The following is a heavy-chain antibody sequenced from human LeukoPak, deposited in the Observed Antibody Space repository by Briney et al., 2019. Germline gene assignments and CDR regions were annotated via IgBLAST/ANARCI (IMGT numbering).Heavy chain of an antibody. V-gene: IGHV4-38-2*02. CDR2: FFLKGST. Sequence: SETLSLTCTVSGYSITSAYYWGWIRQPPGKGLEWIGSFFLKGSTYYNPSLKSRVTISVDTSKNQFSLKLSSVTAADTAVYYCARRGGQGWYCSGGSCYSASFDYWGQGTLVTVSS. CDR3: ARRGGQGWYCSGGSCYSASFDY. J-gene: IGHJ4*02. CDR1: GYSITSAYY. D-gene: IGHD2-15*01.